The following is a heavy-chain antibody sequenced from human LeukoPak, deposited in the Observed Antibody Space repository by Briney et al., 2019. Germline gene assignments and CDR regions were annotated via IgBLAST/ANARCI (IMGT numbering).Heavy chain of an antibody. CDR2: IIPILGIA. CDR3: ARELWGGGCSSTSCYIPQY. J-gene: IGHJ4*02. D-gene: IGHD2-2*02. V-gene: IGHV1-69*10. Sequence: GASVKVSCKASGGTFSSYAISWVRQAPGQGLEWMGGIIPILGIANYAQKFQGRVTITADKSTGTAYMELSSLRSEDTAVYYCARELWGGGCSSTSCYIPQYWGQGTLVTVSS. CDR1: GGTFSSYA.